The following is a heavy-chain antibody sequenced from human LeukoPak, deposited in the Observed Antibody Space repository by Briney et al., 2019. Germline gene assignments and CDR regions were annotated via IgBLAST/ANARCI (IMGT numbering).Heavy chain of an antibody. V-gene: IGHV4-59*01. J-gene: IGHJ3*02. CDR2: IYYSGST. D-gene: IGHD3-10*01. Sequence: SETLSLTCTVPGGSISSYYWSWIRQPPGKGLEWIGYIYYSGSTNYNPSLKSRVTISVDTSKNQFSLKLSSVTAADTAVYYCARVDGSGSYPDAFDIWGQGTMVTVSS. CDR1: GGSISSYY. CDR3: ARVDGSGSYPDAFDI.